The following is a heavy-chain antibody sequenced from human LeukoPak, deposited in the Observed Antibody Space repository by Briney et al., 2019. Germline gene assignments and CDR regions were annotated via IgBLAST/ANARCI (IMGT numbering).Heavy chain of an antibody. D-gene: IGHD3-10*01. V-gene: IGHV3-15*01. CDR2: IKSKTDGGTT. CDR3: TTDTPMYYYGSGSSTRFDR. J-gene: IGHJ5*02. CDR1: GFTFSNAW. Sequence: GGSLRLSCAASGFTFSNAWMSWVRHALGKGMEWVGRIKSKTDGGTTDYAAPVKGRFTISRDDSKNTLYLQMNSLKTEDTAVYYCTTDTPMYYYGSGSSTRFDRWGQGTLVTVSS.